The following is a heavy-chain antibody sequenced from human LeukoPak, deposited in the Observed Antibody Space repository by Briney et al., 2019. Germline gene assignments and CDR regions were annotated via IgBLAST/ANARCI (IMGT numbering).Heavy chain of an antibody. J-gene: IGHJ5*02. CDR2: INPNSGGT. V-gene: IGHV1-2*02. CDR1: GYTFTGYY. Sequence: ASVKVSCKASGYTFTGYYMHWVRQAPGQGLEWMGWINPNSGGTNYAQKFQGRVTMTRDTSISTAYMELSSLRSEDTAVYYCARDSTDTAMSNNWFDPWGQGTLVTVSS. CDR3: ARDSTDTAMSNNWFDP. D-gene: IGHD5-18*01.